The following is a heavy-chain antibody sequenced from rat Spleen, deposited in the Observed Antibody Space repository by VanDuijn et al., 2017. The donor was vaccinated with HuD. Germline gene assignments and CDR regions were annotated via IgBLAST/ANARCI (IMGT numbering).Heavy chain of an antibody. Sequence: EVQLVESDGGLVQPGRSLKLSCAASGFTFSDYYMAWVRQAPTKGLEWVATISYDGTRTPYRDSVKGRFTISRDNVKSTLYLHMDSLRSEDTATYYCTSHYDGTYPFTYWGQGTLVTVSS. CDR2: ISYDGTRT. D-gene: IGHD1-12*02. V-gene: IGHV5-7*01. CDR1: GFTFSDYY. CDR3: TSHYDGTYPFTY. J-gene: IGHJ3*01.